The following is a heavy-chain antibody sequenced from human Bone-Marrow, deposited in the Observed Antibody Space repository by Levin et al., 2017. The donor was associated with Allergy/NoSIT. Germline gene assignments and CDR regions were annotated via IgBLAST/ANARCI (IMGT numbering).Heavy chain of an antibody. D-gene: IGHD6-13*01. CDR2: FDPEDGEV. CDR3: ATAHSSSLAF. V-gene: IGHV1-24*01. Sequence: ASVKVSCKVSGHTLTQVVMHWVRQAPGKGLEWMGGFDPEDGEVLYAQKFQGRVTMTEDTSTDTAYMEVSSLRSEDTAIYYCATAHSSSLAFWGQGTLVTVSS. J-gene: IGHJ4*02. CDR1: GHTLTQVV.